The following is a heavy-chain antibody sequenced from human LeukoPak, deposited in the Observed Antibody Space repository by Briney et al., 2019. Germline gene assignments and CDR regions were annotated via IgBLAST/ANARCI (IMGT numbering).Heavy chain of an antibody. CDR1: GFIFTGYY. D-gene: IGHD3-9*01. J-gene: IGHJ6*03. CDR2: INPKSGGT. CDR3: ARDPRYHILTGQSYYYYYYYMDV. Sequence: ASVKVSCKASGFIFTGYYMHWGRQAPRQELEWMGWINPKSGGTKYAQQFQGRVTKTTDTSITTAYIELSRLRSDDTAVYYCARDPRYHILTGQSYYYYYYYMDVWGKGTTVTISS. V-gene: IGHV1-2*02.